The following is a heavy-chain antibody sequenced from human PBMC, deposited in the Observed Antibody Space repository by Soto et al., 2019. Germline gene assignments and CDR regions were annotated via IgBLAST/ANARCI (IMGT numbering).Heavy chain of an antibody. Sequence: GGSLRLSCAASGFTFSDSAMHWVRQASGRGLEWVGRIRSKPNNYATTYAASVKGRFTISRDDSKNTAYLQMNSLKTEDTAVYYCTSFSRTQLWLFDYWGQGTLVTVSS. CDR1: GFTFSDSA. CDR3: TSFSRTQLWLFDY. V-gene: IGHV3-73*01. D-gene: IGHD5-18*01. CDR2: IRSKPNNYAT. J-gene: IGHJ4*02.